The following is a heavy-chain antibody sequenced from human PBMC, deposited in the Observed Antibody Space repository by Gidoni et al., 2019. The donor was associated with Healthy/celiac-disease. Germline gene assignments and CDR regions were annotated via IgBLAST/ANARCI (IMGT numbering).Heavy chain of an antibody. V-gene: IGHV3-48*02. CDR1: GFTFSSYS. CDR3: ARESGYEYVWGSYLDY. Sequence: EVQLVESGGGLVQPGGSLRLSWAASGFTFSSYSRNGVRQAPGKGLEWVSYISSSSSTIYYADSVNGRFTISRDNAKNSLYLQMNSLRDEDTAVYYCARESGYEYVWGSYLDYWGQGTLVTVSS. D-gene: IGHD3-16*02. CDR2: ISSSSSTI. J-gene: IGHJ4*02.